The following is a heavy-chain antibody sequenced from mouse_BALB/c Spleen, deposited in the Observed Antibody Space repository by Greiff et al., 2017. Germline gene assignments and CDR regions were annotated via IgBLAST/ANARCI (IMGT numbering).Heavy chain of an antibody. CDR2: IRNKANGYTT. CDR1: GFTFTDYY. CDR3: ARVVVADYYAMDY. V-gene: IGHV7-3*02. J-gene: IGHJ4*01. Sequence: DVQLVESGGGLVQPGGSLRLSCATSGFTFTDYYMSWVRQPPGKALEWLGFIRNKANGYTTEYSASVQGRFTISSDNSQSILYLQMNTLRAEDSATYYCARVVVADYYAMDYWGQGTSVTVSS. D-gene: IGHD1-1*01.